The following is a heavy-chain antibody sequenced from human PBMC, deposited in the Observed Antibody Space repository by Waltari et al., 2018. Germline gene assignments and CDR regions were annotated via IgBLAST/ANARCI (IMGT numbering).Heavy chain of an antibody. CDR1: GGSISSYY. J-gene: IGHJ3*02. D-gene: IGHD6-13*01. CDR2: IYDTGST. V-gene: IGHV4-59*01. CDR3: ARLIPPSYSDPPI. Sequence: QVQLQESGPGLVKPSETLSLTCTVSGGSISSYYWSWIRQPPGKGLDWIGYIYDTGSTNYNPSLKNRVTILGDTSKTQFSLKLRSVTAADTAVYYCARLIPPSYSDPPIWGQGTMVIVSS.